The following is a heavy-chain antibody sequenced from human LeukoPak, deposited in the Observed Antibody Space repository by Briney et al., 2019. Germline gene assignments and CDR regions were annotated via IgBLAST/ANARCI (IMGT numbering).Heavy chain of an antibody. CDR3: ARDLDTAMEY. Sequence: GGSLRLSCAASGFTFSSYWMHWVRQAPGKGLVWVSRSNRDGSSTNYADSVKGRFTISRDNAKNTLYLQMNSLRAEDTGVYYCARDLDTAMEYWGQGTLVTVSS. D-gene: IGHD5-18*01. J-gene: IGHJ4*02. V-gene: IGHV3-74*01. CDR2: SNRDGSST. CDR1: GFTFSSYW.